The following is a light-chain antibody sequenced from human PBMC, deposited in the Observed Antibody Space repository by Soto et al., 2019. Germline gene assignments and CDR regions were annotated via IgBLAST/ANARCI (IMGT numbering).Light chain of an antibody. CDR1: NIGNKR. Sequence: SYELTQPPSVSVAPEKTATITCGGNNIGNKRVHWYRQKPGQAPVLLISYDSDRPSGIPERFSGSNSENTPTLTISRVEAGDEADYYCQVWDIMTDNYVFGSGTNVTVL. CDR3: QVWDIMTDNYV. V-gene: IGLV3-21*04. CDR2: YDS. J-gene: IGLJ1*01.